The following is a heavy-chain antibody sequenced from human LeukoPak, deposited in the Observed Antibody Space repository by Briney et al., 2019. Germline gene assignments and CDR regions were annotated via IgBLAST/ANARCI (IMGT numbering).Heavy chain of an antibody. J-gene: IGHJ4*02. D-gene: IGHD3-10*01. CDR3: ARETVNRGAAGY. CDR2: INSDGSST. CDR1: GFTFSSYW. Sequence: GGSLRLSCAASGFTFSSYWMHWVRQAPGKGLVWVSRINSDGSSTSYADSVKGRFTISRDNTKNSLYLQMNSLRSDDTAVYYCARETVNRGAAGYWGQGTLVTVSS. V-gene: IGHV3-74*01.